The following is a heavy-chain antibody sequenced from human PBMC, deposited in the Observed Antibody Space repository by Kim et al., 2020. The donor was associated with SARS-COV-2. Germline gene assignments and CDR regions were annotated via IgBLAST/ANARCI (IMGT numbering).Heavy chain of an antibody. CDR2: ISSSSTI. D-gene: IGHD6-13*01. CDR3: ARDRMGGIAAAGRIYYYG. V-gene: IGHV3-48*02. Sequence: GGSLRLSCAASGFTFSSYSMNWVRQAPGKGLEWVSYISSSSTIYYADSVKGRFTISRDNAKNSLYLQMNSLRDEDTAVYYCARDRMGGIAAAGRIYYYG. J-gene: IGHJ6*01. CDR1: GFTFSSYS.